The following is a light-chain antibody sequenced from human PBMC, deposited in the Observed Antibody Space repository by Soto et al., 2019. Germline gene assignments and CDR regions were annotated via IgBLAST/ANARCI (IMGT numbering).Light chain of an antibody. CDR3: QHYNSYSEA. V-gene: IGKV1-5*03. CDR2: KAS. Sequence: IQLTQSPSSLSASAGDRVTITCRASEDISSFLAWYQQNPGKAPKLLIYKASTLKSGVPSRFSGSGSGTEFTLTISSLQPDDFATYYCQHYNSYSEAFGQGTKVELK. J-gene: IGKJ1*01. CDR1: EDISSF.